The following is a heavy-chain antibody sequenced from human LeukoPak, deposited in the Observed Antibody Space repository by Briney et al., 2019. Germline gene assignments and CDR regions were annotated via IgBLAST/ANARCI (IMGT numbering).Heavy chain of an antibody. D-gene: IGHD2-2*01. CDR3: ARYCSSTNRPRSDAFDI. CDR2: IYHSGST. Sequence: SETLSLTCTVSGYSISSGYYWGWIRQPPGKGLEWIGSIYHSGSTYYNPSLKSRVTISVDTSKIQFSLRLSSVTAGDTAVYYCARYCSSTNRPRSDAFDIWGQGTMVTVSS. CDR1: GYSISSGYY. V-gene: IGHV4-38-2*02. J-gene: IGHJ3*02.